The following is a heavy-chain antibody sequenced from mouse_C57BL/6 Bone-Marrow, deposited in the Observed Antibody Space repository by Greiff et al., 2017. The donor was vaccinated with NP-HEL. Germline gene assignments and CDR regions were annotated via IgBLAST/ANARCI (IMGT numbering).Heavy chain of an antibody. CDR2: IYWDDDK. Sequence: QVTLKVCGPGILQSSQTLSLTCSFSGFSLSTSGMGVSWIRQPSGKGLEWLAHIYWDDDKRYNPSLKSRLTISKDTSRNQVFLKITSVDTADTATYYCARRAPYYYGSSYWYFDVWGTGTTVTVSS. CDR1: GFSLSTSGMG. CDR3: ARRAPYYYGSSYWYFDV. J-gene: IGHJ1*03. D-gene: IGHD1-1*01. V-gene: IGHV8-12*01.